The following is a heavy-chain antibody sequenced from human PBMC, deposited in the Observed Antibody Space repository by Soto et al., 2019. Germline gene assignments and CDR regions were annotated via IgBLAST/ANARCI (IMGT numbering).Heavy chain of an antibody. Sequence: PGGSLRLSCAASGFTFSSYEMNWVRQAPGKGLEWVSYISSSGSTIYYADSVKGRFTISRDNAKNSLYLQMNSLRAEDTAVYYCAREGYYDSSGLTPGSGYYYGMDVWGQGTSVTVSS. CDR2: ISSSGSTI. V-gene: IGHV3-48*03. CDR1: GFTFSSYE. D-gene: IGHD3-22*01. CDR3: AREGYYDSSGLTPGSGYYYGMDV. J-gene: IGHJ6*02.